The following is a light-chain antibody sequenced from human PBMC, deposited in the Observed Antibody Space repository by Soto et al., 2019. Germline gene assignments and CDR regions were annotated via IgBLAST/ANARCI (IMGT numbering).Light chain of an antibody. CDR3: QQRSDWPPGFT. V-gene: IGKV3-11*01. CDR1: QSVSNY. CDR2: DAS. Sequence: EIVLTQSPATLSMSQGERATLSCRASQSVSNYLAWYQQKPVQPPRLLFYDASNRATGIPARFSGSGSGTDFTLTISSLEPEDFAVYYCQQRSDWPPGFTFGPGTKVDFK. J-gene: IGKJ3*01.